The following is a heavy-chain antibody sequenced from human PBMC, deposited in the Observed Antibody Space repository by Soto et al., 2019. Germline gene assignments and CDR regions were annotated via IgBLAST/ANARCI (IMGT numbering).Heavy chain of an antibody. CDR1: GFTFGDYA. J-gene: IGHJ4*02. Sequence: PGGSLRLSCTASGFTFGDYAMSWFRQAPGKGMEWVGFIRSKAYGGTTEYAASVKGRFTISRDDSKSIAYLQMNSLKTEDRAVSYCTSVFRVRRPFDYWGQGTLVTVYS. CDR2: IRSKAYGGTT. V-gene: IGHV3-49*03. CDR3: TSVFRVRRPFDY. D-gene: IGHD4-17*01.